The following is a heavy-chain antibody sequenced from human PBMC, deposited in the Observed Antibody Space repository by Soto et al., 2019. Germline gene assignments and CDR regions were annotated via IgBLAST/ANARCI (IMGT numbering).Heavy chain of an antibody. J-gene: IGHJ4*02. CDR1: NYSISSGYY. CDR2: MYHSGTT. CDR3: ARVAFGPIDY. Sequence: PSETLSLTCTVSNYSISSGYYWGWIRQSPGEGLEWIVSMYHSGTTYYNPPLKSRVTISIDTSKNQFSLKLTSVTSADTAVYFCARVAFGPIDYWGQGTLVTVSS. D-gene: IGHD3-16*01. V-gene: IGHV4-38-2*02.